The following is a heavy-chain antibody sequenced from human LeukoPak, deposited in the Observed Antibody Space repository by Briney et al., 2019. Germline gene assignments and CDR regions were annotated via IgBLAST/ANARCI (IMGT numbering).Heavy chain of an antibody. CDR3: AKDRRGYLYYYYYYMDV. CDR2: ISGSGGSS. CDR1: GFTFSSYA. Sequence: PGGSLRLSCAASGFTFSSYAMSWVRQAPGKGLEWVSAISGSGGSSYYADSVKGRFTISRDNSKNTLYLQMNSLRAEDTAVYYCAKDRRGYLYYYYYYMDVWGKGTTVTVSS. J-gene: IGHJ6*03. D-gene: IGHD5-18*01. V-gene: IGHV3-23*01.